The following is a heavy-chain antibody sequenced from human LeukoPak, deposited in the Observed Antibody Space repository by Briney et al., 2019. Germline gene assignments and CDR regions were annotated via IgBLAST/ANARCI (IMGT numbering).Heavy chain of an antibody. CDR3: TTDSYYDFWSGSDTGLFDY. CDR1: GFTVSSNY. Sequence: PGGSLRLSCAASGFTVSSNYMSWVRQAPGKGLEWVGRIKSKTDGGTTDYAAPVKGRFTISRDDSKNTLYLQMNSLKTEDTAVYYCTTDSYYDFWSGSDTGLFDYWGQGTLVTVSS. V-gene: IGHV3-15*01. D-gene: IGHD3-3*01. J-gene: IGHJ4*02. CDR2: IKSKTDGGTT.